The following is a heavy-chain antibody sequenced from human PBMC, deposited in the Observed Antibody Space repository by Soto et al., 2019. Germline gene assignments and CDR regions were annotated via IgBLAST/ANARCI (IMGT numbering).Heavy chain of an antibody. D-gene: IGHD3-3*01. Sequence: PGGSLRLSXAASGFRFDDYNIHWVRQAPGKGLEWVSLITWNGGNTYYADSVKGRFTISRDGTTESVSLQMTSLKREDTGLYYCARETLSFGSALDVWGQGTMVTVSS. J-gene: IGHJ6*02. CDR1: GFRFDDYN. CDR2: ITWNGGNT. CDR3: ARETLSFGSALDV. V-gene: IGHV3-43*01.